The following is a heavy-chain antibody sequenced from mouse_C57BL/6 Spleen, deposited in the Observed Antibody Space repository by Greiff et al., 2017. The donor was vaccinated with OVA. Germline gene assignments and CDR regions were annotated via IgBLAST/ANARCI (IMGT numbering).Heavy chain of an antibody. D-gene: IGHD1-1*01. V-gene: IGHV1-80*01. J-gene: IGHJ2*01. CDR1: GYAFSSYW. CDR2: IYPGDGDT. Sequence: VKLQESGAELVKPGASVKISCKASGYAFSSYWMNWVKQRPGKGLEWIGQIYPGDGDTNYNGKFKGKATLTADKSSSTAYMQLSSLTSEDSAVYFCARGAVVDVYFDYWGQGTTLTVSS. CDR3: ARGAVVDVYFDY.